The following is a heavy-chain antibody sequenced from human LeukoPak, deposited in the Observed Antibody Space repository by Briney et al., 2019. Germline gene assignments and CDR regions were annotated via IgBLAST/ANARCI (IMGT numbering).Heavy chain of an antibody. J-gene: IGHJ4*02. D-gene: IGHD5-12*01. CDR1: GFTFSNAW. CDR3: TTGRYSGYEELDY. V-gene: IGHV3-15*01. Sequence: GGSLRLSCAASGFTFSNAWMSWVRQAPGKGLEWVGRIKSKTDGGTTDYAAPVKGRFTISRDDSKNTLYLQMNSLKIEDTAVYYCTTGRYSGYEELDYWGQGTLVTVSS. CDR2: IKSKTDGGTT.